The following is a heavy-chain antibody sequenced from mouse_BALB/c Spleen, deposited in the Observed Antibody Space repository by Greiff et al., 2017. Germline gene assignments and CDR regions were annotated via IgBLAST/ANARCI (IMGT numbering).Heavy chain of an antibody. J-gene: IGHJ4*01. CDR3: ARIYGNYDAMDD. CDR1: GFNIKDTY. D-gene: IGHD2-1*01. Sequence: VQLKESGAELVKPGASVKLSCTASGFNIKDTYMHWVKQRPEQGLEWIGRIDPANGNTKYDPKFQGKATITADTSSNTAYLQLSSLTSEDTAVYYCARIYGNYDAMDDWGQGTSVTVSS. CDR2: IDPANGNT. V-gene: IGHV14-3*02.